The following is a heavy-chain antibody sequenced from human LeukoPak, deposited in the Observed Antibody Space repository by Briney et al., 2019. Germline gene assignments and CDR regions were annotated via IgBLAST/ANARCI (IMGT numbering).Heavy chain of an antibody. CDR1: GFTFNTYG. Sequence: GGSLRLSCAASGFTFNTYGMHWVRQAPGKGLEWMAFIRYDGGNKYYADSVKGRFTISRDNSKNTLYLQMNSLRAEDTVVYYCAKESSRYSGYDYAFDIWGQGTMVTVSS. J-gene: IGHJ3*02. V-gene: IGHV3-30*02. CDR3: AKESSRYSGYDYAFDI. D-gene: IGHD5-12*01. CDR2: IRYDGGNK.